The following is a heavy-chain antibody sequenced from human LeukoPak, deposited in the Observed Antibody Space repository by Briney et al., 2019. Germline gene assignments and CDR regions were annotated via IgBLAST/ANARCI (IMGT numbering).Heavy chain of an antibody. CDR3: ARARGYCSGGSCYQKYFQH. D-gene: IGHD2-15*01. CDR2: INYSGRT. V-gene: IGHV4-34*01. Sequence: SEPLSLTCAVYGGSFSGYYWSWIRQPPGKGLEWIREINYSGRTNYNPSLKSRVTRSVVTSKNQFSLKLSSVTATDTAVYYCARARGYCSGGSCYQKYFQHWGQGTLVTVSS. J-gene: IGHJ1*01. CDR1: GGSFSGYY.